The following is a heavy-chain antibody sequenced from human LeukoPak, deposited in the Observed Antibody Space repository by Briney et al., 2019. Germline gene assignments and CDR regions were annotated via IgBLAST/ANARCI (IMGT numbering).Heavy chain of an antibody. CDR3: ARDTTAGYCSSTSCPNYYYMDV. CDR2: IYHSGST. V-gene: IGHV4-30-2*01. D-gene: IGHD2-2*01. CDR1: GGSISSGGYY. J-gene: IGHJ6*03. Sequence: PSETLSLTCTVSGGSISSGGYYWSWIRQPPGKGLEWIGYIYHSGSTYYNPSLKSRVTISVDRSKNQFSLKLSSVTAADTAVYYCARDTTAGYCSSTSCPNYYYMDVWGKGTTVTVSS.